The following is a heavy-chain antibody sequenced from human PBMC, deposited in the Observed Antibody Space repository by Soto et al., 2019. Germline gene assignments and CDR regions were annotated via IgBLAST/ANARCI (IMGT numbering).Heavy chain of an antibody. D-gene: IGHD6-13*01. Sequence: QVQLVESGGGVVQPGRSLRLSCAASGFTFSSYGMHWVRQAPGKGLEWVAVIWYDGSNKYYADSVKGRFTISRDNSNNTLYLQMNSLRAADTDVYDCARDGVCCSSCGSDYSYGMDVWGQGTTVTVSS. CDR3: ARDGVCCSSCGSDYSYGMDV. CDR1: GFTFSSYG. J-gene: IGHJ6*02. CDR2: IWYDGSNK. V-gene: IGHV3-33*01.